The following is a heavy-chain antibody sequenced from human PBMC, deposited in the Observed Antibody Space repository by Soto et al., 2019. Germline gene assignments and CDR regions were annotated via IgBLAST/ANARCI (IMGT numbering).Heavy chain of an antibody. J-gene: IGHJ4*02. CDR1: GFSLSRYG. Sequence: QVQVVESGGGVVQPGGSLRLSCTASGFSLSRYGLHWIRQAPGKGLEWVAGLWSNGITRSYADSVKGRFIISRDTSENMLYLQMNSLGAEDTAVYYCARDLSYWSLLIDHWGQGTLVTVSS. CDR3: ARDLSYWSLLIDH. D-gene: IGHD2-8*02. CDR2: LWSNGITR. V-gene: IGHV3-33*01.